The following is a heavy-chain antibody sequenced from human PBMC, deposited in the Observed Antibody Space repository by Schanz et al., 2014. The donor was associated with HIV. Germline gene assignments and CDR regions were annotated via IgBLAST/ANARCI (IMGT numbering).Heavy chain of an antibody. CDR2: IIPLFGTS. CDR1: GGTFISYA. Sequence: QVQLVQSGAEVKKPGSSVRVSCKASGGTFISYAVSWVRQAPGQGLEWMGGIIPLFGTSNYAQKFQGRATITADESTSTAYMELSSLTSEDTAVYFCARRSLHYLQWLYDDVFDIWGQGTMVTVSS. J-gene: IGHJ3*02. V-gene: IGHV1-69*01. D-gene: IGHD3-3*01. CDR3: ARRSLHYLQWLYDDVFDI.